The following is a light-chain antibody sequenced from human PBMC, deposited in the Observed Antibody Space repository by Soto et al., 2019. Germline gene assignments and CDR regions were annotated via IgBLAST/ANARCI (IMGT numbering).Light chain of an antibody. CDR1: QSVSSTY. Sequence: EIVLTQSPGTLSLSPGERATLSCRAGQSVSSTYLAWYQQKPGRAPSLLIYGASRRATGIPDRFSGSGSGTDFTLIISRLEPEDFAVYYCQQHERSPTTFGGGTKVEIK. CDR3: QQHERSPTT. J-gene: IGKJ4*01. V-gene: IGKV3-20*01. CDR2: GAS.